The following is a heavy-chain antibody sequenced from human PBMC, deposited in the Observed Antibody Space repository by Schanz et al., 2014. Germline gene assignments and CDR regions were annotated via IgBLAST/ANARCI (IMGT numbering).Heavy chain of an antibody. CDR2: AYYRGST. V-gene: IGHV4-39*02. D-gene: IGHD1-1*01. CDR3: ARGRSGWNDLFDF. CDR1: GGSFSSGPFY. J-gene: IGHJ4*02. Sequence: QLQLQESGPGLVRPSETLSLTCTVYGGSFSSGPFYWGWIRQPPGKGLEWLGSAYYRGSTYYSPSIKRRVSISMDGSKSHFPRRLTFMTAADTAVYYCARGRSGWNDLFDFWGQGTLVTVSS.